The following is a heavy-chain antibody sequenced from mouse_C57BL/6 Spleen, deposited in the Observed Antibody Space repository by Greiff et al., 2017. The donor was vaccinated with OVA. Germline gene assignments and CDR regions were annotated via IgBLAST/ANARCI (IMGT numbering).Heavy chain of an antibody. V-gene: IGHV1-82*01. CDR2: IYPGDGDT. J-gene: IGHJ4*01. CDR1: GYAFSSSW. Sequence: VVKPGASVKISCKASGYAFSSSWMNWVKQRPGKGLEWIGRIYPGDGDTNYNGKFKGKATLTADKSSSTAYMQLSSLTSEDSAVYFCARMGDYWGQGTSVTVSS. CDR3: ARMGDY.